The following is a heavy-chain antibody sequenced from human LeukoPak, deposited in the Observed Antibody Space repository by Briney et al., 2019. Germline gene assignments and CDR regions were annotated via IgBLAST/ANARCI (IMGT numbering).Heavy chain of an antibody. CDR1: GFTVSSNY. CDR2: IYSGGST. Sequence: GGSLRLSCAASGFTVSSNYMSWVRQAPGKGLEWVSVIYSGGSTYYADSVKGRFTISRDNSKNTLYLQMNSLRAEDTAVYYCARDLGDSSGYRSYYYGMDVWGQGTTVTVSS. CDR3: ARDLGDSSGYRSYYYGMDV. J-gene: IGHJ6*02. D-gene: IGHD3-22*01. V-gene: IGHV3-66*01.